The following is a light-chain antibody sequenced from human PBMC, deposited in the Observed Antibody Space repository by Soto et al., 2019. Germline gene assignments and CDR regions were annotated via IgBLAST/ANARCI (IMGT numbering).Light chain of an antibody. V-gene: IGLV2-11*01. CDR2: DVS. Sequence: QSALTQPRSVSGSPGQSVTISCTGTSSDVGDYNYVSWYQQHPGKAPKLMIYDVSKRPSGVPDRFSGSKSGNTASLTISGLQVDDEAEYYCCSYAGSSWVFGGGTKVTVL. J-gene: IGLJ3*02. CDR3: CSYAGSSWV. CDR1: SSDVGDYNY.